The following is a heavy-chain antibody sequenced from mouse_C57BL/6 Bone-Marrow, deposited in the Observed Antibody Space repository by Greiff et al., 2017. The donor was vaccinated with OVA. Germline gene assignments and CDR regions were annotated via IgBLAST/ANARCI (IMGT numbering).Heavy chain of an antibody. D-gene: IGHD1-1*01. V-gene: IGHV5-16*01. CDR1: GFTFSDYY. Sequence: EVMLVESEGGLVQPGSSMKLSCTASGFTFSDYYMAWVRQVPEKGLEWVANINYDGSSTYYLDSLKSRFIISRDNAKNILYLQMSSLKSEDTATYYCARDRGYGSSYRYFDVWGTGTTVTVSS. CDR3: ARDRGYGSSYRYFDV. CDR2: INYDGSST. J-gene: IGHJ1*03.